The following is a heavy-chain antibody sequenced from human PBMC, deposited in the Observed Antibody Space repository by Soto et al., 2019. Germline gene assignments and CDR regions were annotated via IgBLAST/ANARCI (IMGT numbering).Heavy chain of an antibody. CDR1: GYTFTSYG. V-gene: IGHV1-18*04. Sequence: ASVKVSCKASGYTFTSYGISWVRQAPGQGLEWMGWISAYNGNTNYAQKLQGRVTMTTDTSTSTAYMELRSLRSDDTAVYYCAGVSQSGSHYRCYYGMDGWGQGTTVTVS. J-gene: IGHJ6*02. CDR3: AGVSQSGSHYRCYYGMDG. CDR2: ISAYNGNT. D-gene: IGHD1-26*01.